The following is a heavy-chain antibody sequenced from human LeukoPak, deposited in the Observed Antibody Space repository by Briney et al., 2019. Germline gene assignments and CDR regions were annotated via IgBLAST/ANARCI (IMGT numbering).Heavy chain of an antibody. V-gene: IGHV4-4*07. CDR3: ARDARRGGSSSSYGMDI. CDR1: GGSISGYS. Sequence: SETLSLTCTVSGGSISGYSWSWIRQPAGKGLEWIWRIYTSGSTNYNPSLKSRVTMSVDTSKNQFSLKLSSVTAADTAVYYCARDARRGGSSSSYGMDIWGQGTTVTVSS. CDR2: IYTSGST. J-gene: IGHJ6*02. D-gene: IGHD6-6*01.